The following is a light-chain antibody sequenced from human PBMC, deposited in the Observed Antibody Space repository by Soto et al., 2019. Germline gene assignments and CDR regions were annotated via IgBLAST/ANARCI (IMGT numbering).Light chain of an antibody. CDR2: GAS. Sequence: SAGALSLTTGKRATLSCRASQSVSSRYLAWYQQKPGQAPRLLIYGASSRATGIPDRISGRGSGPNYSLIIIRLEPEDVSVYYCRQQDSCSRTFGQGTKVDIK. V-gene: IGKV3-20*01. J-gene: IGKJ1*01. CDR1: QSVSSRY. CDR3: RQQDSCSRT.